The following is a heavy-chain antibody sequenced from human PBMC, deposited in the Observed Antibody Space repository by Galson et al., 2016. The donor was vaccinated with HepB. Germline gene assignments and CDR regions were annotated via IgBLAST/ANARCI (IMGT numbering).Heavy chain of an antibody. J-gene: IGHJ6*02. CDR1: GFTFSDHY. CDR3: ARAPETATKVDV. CDR2: ITDSGTPR. Sequence: SLRLSCAASGFTFSDHYMSWLRHAPGKGLEWVAYITDSGTPRYYADSVKGRFTISRDNAQSSLFLQMNSLTVDDTAVYYCARAPETATKVDVWGQGTTVTVSS. D-gene: IGHD5-18*01. V-gene: IGHV3-11*01.